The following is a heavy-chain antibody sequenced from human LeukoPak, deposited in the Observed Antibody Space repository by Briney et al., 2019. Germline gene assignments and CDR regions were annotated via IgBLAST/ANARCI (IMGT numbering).Heavy chain of an antibody. V-gene: IGHV3-30*02. Sequence: GGSLRLSCAASGFTFSSYWMSWVRQAPGKGLEWVAFVRSDGGIKYYADSVKGRFTISRDNSKNTLHLQMNSLRAEDTAVYHCAKDLPAAYFDYWGQGTLVTVSS. CDR2: VRSDGGIK. J-gene: IGHJ4*02. CDR1: GFTFSSYW. CDR3: AKDLPAAYFDY. D-gene: IGHD2-2*01.